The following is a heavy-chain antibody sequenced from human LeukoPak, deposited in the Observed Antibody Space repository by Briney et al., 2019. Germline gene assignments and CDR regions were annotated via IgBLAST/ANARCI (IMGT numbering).Heavy chain of an antibody. Sequence: SETLSLTCTVSGGSISSSSYYWGWIRQPPGKGLEWIGSIYYSGSTYYNPSLKSRVTKSVDTSKNQFSLKLSSVTAADTAVYYCARGLGYGDQTSDYWGQGTLVTVSS. V-gene: IGHV4-39*07. CDR3: ARGLGYGDQTSDY. D-gene: IGHD4-17*01. CDR2: IYYSGST. CDR1: GGSISSSSYY. J-gene: IGHJ4*02.